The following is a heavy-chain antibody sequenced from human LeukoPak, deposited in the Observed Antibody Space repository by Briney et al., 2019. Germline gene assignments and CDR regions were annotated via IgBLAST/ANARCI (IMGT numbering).Heavy chain of an antibody. V-gene: IGHV4-59*01. D-gene: IGHD6-13*01. CDR3: ARVYYSNSYDYWYFDL. J-gene: IGHJ2*01. CDR2: IYYSGST. CDR1: SGSIRSYY. Sequence: PSETLSLTCTVSSGSIRSYYWSWSRQPPGKGLEWIAYIYYSGSTNYNPSLKSRVTISVDTSKNQFSLKLSSVTAADTAVYYCARVYYSNSYDYWYFDLWGRGTLVTVSS.